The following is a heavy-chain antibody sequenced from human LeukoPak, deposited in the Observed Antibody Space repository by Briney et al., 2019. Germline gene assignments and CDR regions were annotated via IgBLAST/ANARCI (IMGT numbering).Heavy chain of an antibody. D-gene: IGHD1-26*01. J-gene: IGHJ3*02. CDR2: ISAYTGST. V-gene: IGHV1-18*01. CDR3: ARTVGATGAFDI. CDR1: GHTFINYG. Sequence: ASVKVSCKASGHTFINYGLTWVRQAPGQGFQWMGWISAYTGSTNYAQKFQGRVTMPTDPSTSTAYMELRSLTSNDTAVYYCARTVGATGAFDIWGQGTMVIVSS.